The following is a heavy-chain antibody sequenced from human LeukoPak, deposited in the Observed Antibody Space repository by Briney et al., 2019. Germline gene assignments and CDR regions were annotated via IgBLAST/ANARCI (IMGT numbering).Heavy chain of an antibody. J-gene: IGHJ3*01. V-gene: IGHV4-39*01. CDR1: GGSISSTSYY. Sequence: SESLSLTCAVSGGSISSTSYYWAWIRQPPGKGLEWIGTIYYSGSTYHNPSLKSRVTMPVDTSRNQFSLKLSSVDAADTAVYYCAKAGVRYFDSSGLYAFDFWGQGTTVTVSS. D-gene: IGHD3-22*01. CDR2: IYYSGST. CDR3: AKAGVRYFDSSGLYAFDF.